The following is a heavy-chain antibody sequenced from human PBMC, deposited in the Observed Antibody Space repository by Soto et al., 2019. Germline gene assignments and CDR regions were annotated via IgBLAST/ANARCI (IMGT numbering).Heavy chain of an antibody. V-gene: IGHV1-2*02. CDR1: GYTFTGYY. CDR3: ARDGVVVPAAHYYYYGMDV. J-gene: IGHJ6*02. D-gene: IGHD2-2*01. Sequence: GASVKVFCKASGYTFTGYYMHWVRQAPGQGLEWMGWINPNSGGTNYAQKFQGRVTMTRDTSISTAYMELGRLRSDDTAVYYCARDGVVVPAAHYYYYGMDVWGQGTTVTVSS. CDR2: INPNSGGT.